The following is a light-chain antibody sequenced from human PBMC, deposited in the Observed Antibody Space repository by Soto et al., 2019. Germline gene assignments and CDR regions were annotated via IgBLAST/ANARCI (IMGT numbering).Light chain of an antibody. CDR3: QQSYSTPRT. Sequence: DIQMTRSRSSLSASVGHRLTITCRASQSISSYLNWYQQKPGKAPKLLSYAASSLQSGVPSRFSGSGSGTDFTLTISSLKPEDFETYYCQQSYSTPRTFGQGTKVDIK. CDR1: QSISSY. V-gene: IGKV1-39*01. J-gene: IGKJ1*01. CDR2: AAS.